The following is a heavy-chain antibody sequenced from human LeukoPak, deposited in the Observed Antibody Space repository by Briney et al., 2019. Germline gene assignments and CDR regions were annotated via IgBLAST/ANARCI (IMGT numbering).Heavy chain of an antibody. J-gene: IGHJ4*02. D-gene: IGHD6-6*01. V-gene: IGHV3-7*01. CDR2: IKQDGSQR. CDR1: GFTFSDYW. Sequence: GGSLRLSCTASGFTFSDYWMTWVRQAPGKGPEWVANIKQDGSQRYYVDSVRGRFTISRDDAKNSLFLQMNGLRAEDTAVYYCARRGGSSSRRSPIDYWGQGTLVTVSS. CDR3: ARRGGSSSRRSPIDY.